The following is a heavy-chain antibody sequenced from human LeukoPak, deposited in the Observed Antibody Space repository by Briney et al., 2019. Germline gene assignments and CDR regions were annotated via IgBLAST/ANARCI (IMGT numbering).Heavy chain of an antibody. J-gene: IGHJ3*02. CDR2: IIPIFGTA. CDR3: ARHYYGYDAFDI. CDR1: GGTFSSYA. D-gene: IGHD3-10*01. Sequence: SVKVSCKASGGTFSSYAISWVRQAPGQGLEWMGGIIPIFGTANYAQKFQGRVTITTDESTSTAYMELSSLRSEDTAVYYCARHYYGYDAFDIWGQGTMVTVSS. V-gene: IGHV1-69*05.